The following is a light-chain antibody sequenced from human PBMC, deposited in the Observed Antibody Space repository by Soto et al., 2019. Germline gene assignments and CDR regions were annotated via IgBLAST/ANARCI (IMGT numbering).Light chain of an antibody. Sequence: EIVLTQSPGTLSLSPGESATLSCRSRQSVSNSYLAWYQQKPGQAPRLLIYDVSSRATGIPARFSGSGSGTDFTLTISRLESEDFAVYYCQQYGISPTFGQGTKVEIK. J-gene: IGKJ1*01. CDR3: QQYGISPT. V-gene: IGKV3-20*01. CDR2: DVS. CDR1: QSVSNSY.